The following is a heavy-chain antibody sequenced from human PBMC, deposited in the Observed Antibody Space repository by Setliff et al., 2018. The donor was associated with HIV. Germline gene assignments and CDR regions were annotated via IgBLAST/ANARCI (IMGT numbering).Heavy chain of an antibody. D-gene: IGHD3-3*01. Sequence: PGGSLRLSCAASGFIFEDFGMNWVRQVPGKGLEWVAGISWNRAYIAYADSVKGRFTISRDNSKNTLYLQMGSLRAEDMAVYYCARGAIFGVVTTYYYYYMDVWGKGTTVTVSS. J-gene: IGHJ6*03. CDR1: GFIFEDFG. V-gene: IGHV3-9*03. CDR2: ISWNRAYI. CDR3: ARGAIFGVVTTYYYYYMDV.